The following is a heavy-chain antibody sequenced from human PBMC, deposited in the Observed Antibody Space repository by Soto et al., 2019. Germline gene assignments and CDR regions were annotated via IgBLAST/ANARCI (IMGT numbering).Heavy chain of an antibody. V-gene: IGHV3-30-3*01. CDR1: RFTFSSYA. J-gene: IGHJ4*02. CDR2: ISYDGSNK. Sequence: GGSLSLSCAASRFTFSSYAMHWVRQAPGKGLEWVAVISYDGSNKYYADSVKGRFTISRDNSKNTLYLQMNSLRADDTAVYYCARVPYSGHDYMVYYFDYWGQGTLVTVSS. D-gene: IGHD5-12*01. CDR3: ARVPYSGHDYMVYYFDY.